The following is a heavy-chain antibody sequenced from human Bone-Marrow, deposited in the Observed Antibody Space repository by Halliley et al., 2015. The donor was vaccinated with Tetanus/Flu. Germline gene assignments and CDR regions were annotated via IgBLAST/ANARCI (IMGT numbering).Heavy chain of an antibody. J-gene: IGHJ4*02. CDR1: GFTFTDYA. Sequence: SLRLSCAASGFTFTDYAMNWVRRAPGKGLEWVSVVSGGGGTTYYADSVKGRFTISRDNSKNTMFMQMNGLRAEDTAVYYCASRLQLWVGTFDFWGQGSLVTVSS. V-gene: IGHV3-23*01. CDR2: VSGGGGTT. D-gene: IGHD1-1*01. CDR3: ASRLQLWVGTFDF.